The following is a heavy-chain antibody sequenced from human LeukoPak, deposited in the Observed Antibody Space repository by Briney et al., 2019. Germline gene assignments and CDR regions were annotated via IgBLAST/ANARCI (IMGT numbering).Heavy chain of an antibody. J-gene: IGHJ5*02. CDR1: GYSISSGYY. D-gene: IGHD3-10*01. Sequence: SETMSLACAVSGYSISSGYYWGWIRQHPGKGLEGIGSIYHSGSTYYNPSLKSRYTIPVDTSKNQFSLKLSSVTAANTAVYYCARLSVYHYSGSYLIRGWFDPWGQGTLVTVSS. CDR3: ARLSVYHYSGSYLIRGWFDP. CDR2: IYHSGST. V-gene: IGHV4-38-2*01.